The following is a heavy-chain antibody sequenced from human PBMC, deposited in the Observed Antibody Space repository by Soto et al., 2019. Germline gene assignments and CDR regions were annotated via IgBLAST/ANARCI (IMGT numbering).Heavy chain of an antibody. CDR2: IIPIFGTA. CDR3: ARDHAARTRKAFCYSGMDV. V-gene: IGHV1-69*01. CDR1: GGTFSSYA. Sequence: QVQLVQSGAEVKKPGSSVKVSCKASGGTFSSYAISWVRQAPGQGLEWMGGIIPIFGTANYAQKLQGRVTITADEAASIADMELSSLRTEDTTVYYCARDHAARTRKAFCYSGMDVWGQGTTVT. D-gene: IGHD6-6*01. J-gene: IGHJ6*02.